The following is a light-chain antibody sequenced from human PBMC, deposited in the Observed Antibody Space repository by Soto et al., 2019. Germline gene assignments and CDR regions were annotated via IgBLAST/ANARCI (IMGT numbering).Light chain of an antibody. Sequence: DIQMTQSPFSLSASVGDRVTITCRASQSISRDLNWYQQKPGKAPKLLIYKASTLKSGVPSRFSGSGSGTEFTLTISSLQPDDFATDYCQHYNSYSEAFGQATKVDIK. CDR3: QHYNSYSEA. CDR1: QSISRD. CDR2: KAS. V-gene: IGKV1-5*03. J-gene: IGKJ1*01.